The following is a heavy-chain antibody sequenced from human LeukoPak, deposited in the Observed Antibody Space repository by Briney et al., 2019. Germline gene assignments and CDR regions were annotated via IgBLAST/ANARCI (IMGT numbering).Heavy chain of an antibody. D-gene: IGHD3-22*01. CDR2: IHYTGTP. CDR3: AIDFDSSGRWYFHMDV. CDR1: GGSINNYY. Sequence: PSETLSLTCTVSGGSINNYYWNCIRQPPGKGLEWIGYIHYTGTPTYNPSLESRVAISLDTSKNQFSLKLNSVTAADTAVYYCAIDFDSSGRWYFHMDVWGKGTTVTVSS. J-gene: IGHJ6*03. V-gene: IGHV4-59*01.